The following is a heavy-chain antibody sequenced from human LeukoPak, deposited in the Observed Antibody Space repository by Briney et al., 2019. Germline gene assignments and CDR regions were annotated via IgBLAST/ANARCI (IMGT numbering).Heavy chain of an antibody. V-gene: IGHV3-23*01. CDR1: GFTFSRHG. Sequence: GGSLRLSCVASGFTFSRHGMNWVRQAPGKGLEWVSGISPSGDIKYYVDSVKGRFTVSRDNSKNTLYLQMNSLRAEDTAVYYCAKGGIQLWEYYFDYWGQGTLVTVSS. J-gene: IGHJ4*02. CDR2: ISPSGDIK. D-gene: IGHD5-18*01. CDR3: AKGGIQLWEYYFDY.